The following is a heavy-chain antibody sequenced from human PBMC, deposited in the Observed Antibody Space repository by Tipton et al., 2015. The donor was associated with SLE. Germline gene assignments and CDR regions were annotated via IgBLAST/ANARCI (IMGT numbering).Heavy chain of an antibody. CDR2: IFHSGST. Sequence: TLSLTCAVSGYSISSGYYWGWIRQPPGKGLQWIGSIFHSGSTYYNPSLKSRVTISVDTSKNQFSLKLSSVTAADTAVYYCARFAGHRDAFDIWGQGTMVTVSS. V-gene: IGHV4-38-2*01. CDR3: ARFAGHRDAFDI. J-gene: IGHJ3*02. CDR1: GYSISSGYY.